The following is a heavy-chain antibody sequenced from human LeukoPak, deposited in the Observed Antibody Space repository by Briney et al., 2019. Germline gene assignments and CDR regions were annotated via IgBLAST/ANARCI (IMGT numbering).Heavy chain of an antibody. D-gene: IGHD3-22*01. V-gene: IGHV3-33*01. CDR1: GFTFSNYC. CDR3: ARGDYYDSSGYSQYFQH. Sequence: GGSLRLSCAASGFTFSNYCMHWVRQAPGKGLEWVAVLWYDGSNKYYADFVKGRFTIHRDNSKNTLYLQMNSLRAEDTAVYYCARGDYYDSSGYSQYFQHWGQGTLVTVSS. J-gene: IGHJ1*01. CDR2: LWYDGSNK.